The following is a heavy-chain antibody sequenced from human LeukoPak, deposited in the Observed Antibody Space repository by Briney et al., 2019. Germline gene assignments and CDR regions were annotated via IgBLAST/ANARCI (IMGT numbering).Heavy chain of an antibody. CDR3: AKELGYCSSTSCYDYFDY. V-gene: IGHV3-9*01. D-gene: IGHD2-2*01. CDR1: GFTFDDYA. J-gene: IGHJ4*02. CDR2: ISWNSGSI. Sequence: PGGSLRLSCAASGFTFDDYAMHWVRQALGKGLEWVSGISWNSGSIGYADSVKGRFTISRDNAKNSLYLQMNSLRAEDTALYYCAKELGYCSSTSCYDYFDYWGQGTLVTVSS.